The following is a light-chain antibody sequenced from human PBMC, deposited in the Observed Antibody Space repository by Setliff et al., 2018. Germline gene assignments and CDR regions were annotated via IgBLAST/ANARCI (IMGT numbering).Light chain of an antibody. V-gene: IGLV1-40*01. CDR1: RTNFGAGYD. J-gene: IGLJ1*01. Sequence: QSVLTQPPSVSGAPGQRVTISCTGSRTNFGAGYDVHWYQQLPGTAPKLLIYGDTNRPSGVPDRFSGSKSGTSASLAITGLQAEDEADYYCQSYDSSLSRQVFGSGTKGTVL. CDR2: GDT. CDR3: QSYDSSLSRQV.